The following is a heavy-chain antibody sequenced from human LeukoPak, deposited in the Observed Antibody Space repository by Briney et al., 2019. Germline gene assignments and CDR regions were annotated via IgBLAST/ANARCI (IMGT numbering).Heavy chain of an antibody. Sequence: GGSLRLSCAASGFTFSSYAMHWVRQAPGKGLEWVAVISYDGSNKYYADSVKGRFTISRDNSKNTLYLQMNSLRAEDTAVYYCARDFYYDPGDQPYYFDYWGQGTLVTVSS. CDR3: ARDFYYDPGDQPYYFDY. CDR2: ISYDGSNK. J-gene: IGHJ4*02. D-gene: IGHD3-10*02. V-gene: IGHV3-30-3*01. CDR1: GFTFSSYA.